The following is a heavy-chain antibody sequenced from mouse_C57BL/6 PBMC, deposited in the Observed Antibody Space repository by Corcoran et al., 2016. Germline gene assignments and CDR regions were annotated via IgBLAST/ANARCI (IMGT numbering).Heavy chain of an antibody. CDR3: ARGFITTVVAPFAY. CDR1: GYTFTTYG. CDR2: INTYSGVP. D-gene: IGHD1-1*01. Sequence: QIQLVQSGPELKKPGETVKISCKASGYTFTTYGMSWVKQAPGKGLKWMGWINTYSGVPTYADDFKGRFAFSLETSASTAYLQINNLKNEDTATYCCARGFITTVVAPFAYWGQGTLVTVSA. J-gene: IGHJ3*01. V-gene: IGHV9-3*01.